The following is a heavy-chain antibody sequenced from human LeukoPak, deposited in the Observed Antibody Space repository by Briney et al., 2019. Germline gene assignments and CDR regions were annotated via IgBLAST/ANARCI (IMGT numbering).Heavy chain of an antibody. V-gene: IGHV4-39*01. CDR1: GGSISSSSYY. D-gene: IGHD1-14*01. J-gene: IGHJ5*02. Sequence: SETLSLTCTVSGGSISSSSYYWGWIRQPPGKGLEWIGSIYYSGSTYYNPSLKSRVTISIDTSKNQFSLKLSSVTAADTAVYYCARPQSWYTDPWGQGTLVTVSS. CDR2: IYYSGST. CDR3: ARPQSWYTDP.